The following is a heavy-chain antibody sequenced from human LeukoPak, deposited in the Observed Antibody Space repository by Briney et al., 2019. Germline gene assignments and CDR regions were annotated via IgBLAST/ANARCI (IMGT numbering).Heavy chain of an antibody. D-gene: IGHD6-13*01. CDR3: ARRQHFDY. V-gene: IGHV3-48*03. J-gene: IGHJ4*02. CDR2: ISGSGSTI. Sequence: GGSLRLSCAASGFTFSSYEMNWVRQAPGKGLEWVSYISGSGSTIYYADSVKGRFTISRDNAKNSLYLQMNSLRAEDRAVYYCARRQHFDYWGQGTLVTVSS. CDR1: GFTFSSYE.